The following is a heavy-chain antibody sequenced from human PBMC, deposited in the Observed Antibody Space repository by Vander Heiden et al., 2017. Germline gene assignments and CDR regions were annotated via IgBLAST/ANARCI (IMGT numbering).Heavy chain of an antibody. CDR1: GFTFSNVW. Sequence: EVQLVESGGGLVKPGGSLRRPCAASGFTFSNVWMSWVRQAPGKGLEWVGRIQSRIDGGTTDYAAPVKGRFTISRDDSKNMLYLQMNSLKSEDTAVYYCTTGDGYDSYYFDYWGQGTLVTVSS. D-gene: IGHD5-12*01. CDR3: TTGDGYDSYYFDY. J-gene: IGHJ4*02. CDR2: IQSRIDGGTT. V-gene: IGHV3-15*01.